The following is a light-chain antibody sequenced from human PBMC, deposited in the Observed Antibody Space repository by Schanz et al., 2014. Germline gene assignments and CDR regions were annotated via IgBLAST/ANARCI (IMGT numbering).Light chain of an antibody. CDR1: SSDVGGYKY. Sequence: QSVLTQPRSVSGSPGQSVTISCTGTSSDVGGYKYVSWYQQHPDKAPKLMIYDVSKRPSGVPDRFSGSKSGNTASLTISGLQTEDEADYYCQSYDSSLSVPYVFGTGTKLTVL. J-gene: IGLJ1*01. CDR3: QSYDSSLSVPYV. V-gene: IGLV2-11*01. CDR2: DVS.